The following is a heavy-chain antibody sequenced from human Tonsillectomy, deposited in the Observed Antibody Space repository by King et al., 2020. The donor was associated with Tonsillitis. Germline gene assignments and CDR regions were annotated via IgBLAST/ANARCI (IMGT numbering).Heavy chain of an antibody. V-gene: IGHV3-30*18. J-gene: IGHJ4*02. CDR1: GFTFSSYG. D-gene: IGHD2-21*02. Sequence: VQLVESGGGVVQPGRSLRLSCAASGFTFSSYGMHWVRQAPGKGLEWVAVISYDGSNKYYADSVKGRFTISRDNSKNTLYLQMNSLRAEDTAVYYCAKDIVVVTANPTVFDYWGQGTLVTVAS. CDR3: AKDIVVVTANPTVFDY. CDR2: ISYDGSNK.